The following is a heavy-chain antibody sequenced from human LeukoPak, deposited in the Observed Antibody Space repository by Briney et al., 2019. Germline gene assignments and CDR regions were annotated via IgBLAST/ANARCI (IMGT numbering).Heavy chain of an antibody. CDR2: ISAYNGNT. D-gene: IGHD3-9*01. CDR3: ARDVYYDILTGDYYYYMDV. V-gene: IGHV1-18*01. J-gene: IGHJ6*03. Sequence: ASVTVSFTASGYTFTSYGISWVRQAPGQGLEWMGWISAYNGNTNYAQKLQCRVTMTTDTSTSTAYMELRSLRSDDTAVYYCARDVYYDILTGDYYYYMDVWGKGTTVTVSS. CDR1: GYTFTSYG.